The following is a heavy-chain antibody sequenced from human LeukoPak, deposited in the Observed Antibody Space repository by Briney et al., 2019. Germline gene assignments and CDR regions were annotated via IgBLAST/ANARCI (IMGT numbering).Heavy chain of an antibody. D-gene: IGHD3-3*02. V-gene: IGHV4-34*01. CDR1: GGSFSGYY. CDR2: INHSGST. J-gene: IGHJ5*02. Sequence: SETLSLTCAVYGGSFSGYYWSWIRQPPGKGLEGIGEINHSGSTNYNPSLKSRVTISVDTSKNQFSLKLSSVTAADTAVYYCARGPIRPHFGFYPWDQGTLVTVSS. CDR3: ARGPIRPHFGFYP.